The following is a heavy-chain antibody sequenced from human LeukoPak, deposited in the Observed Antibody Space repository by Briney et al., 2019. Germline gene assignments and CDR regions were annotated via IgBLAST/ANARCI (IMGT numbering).Heavy chain of an antibody. D-gene: IGHD6-13*01. Sequence: SETLSLTCTVSGGSISTSSYYWGWIRQPPGKGLERIGSLYYSGSIYSNPSLESRVTISVDTSKNQFSLKLSSVTAADTAVYYCARSLGSSWATRYYFEYWGQGTRVTVSS. CDR3: ARSLGSSWATRYYFEY. CDR2: LYYSGSI. V-gene: IGHV4-39*01. CDR1: GGSISTSSYY. J-gene: IGHJ4*02.